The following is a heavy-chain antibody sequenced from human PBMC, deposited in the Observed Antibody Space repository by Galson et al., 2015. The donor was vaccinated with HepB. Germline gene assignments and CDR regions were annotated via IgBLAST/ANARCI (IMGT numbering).Heavy chain of an antibody. CDR2: IWYDGSNK. V-gene: IGHV3-33*06. D-gene: IGHD5-18*01. CDR3: AKDTVDTAMSYGMDV. CDR1: GFTFSSYG. J-gene: IGHJ6*02. Sequence: SLRLSCAASGFTFSSYGMHWVRQAPGKGLEWVAVIWYDGSNKYYADSVKGRFTISRDNSKNTLYLQMNSLRAEDTAVYYCAKDTVDTAMSYGMDVWGQGTTVTVSS.